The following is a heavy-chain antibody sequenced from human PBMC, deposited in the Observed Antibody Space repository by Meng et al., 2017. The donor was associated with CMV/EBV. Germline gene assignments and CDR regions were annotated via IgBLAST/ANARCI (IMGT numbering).Heavy chain of an antibody. V-gene: IGHV4-30-4*08. CDR1: GGSISSGDYY. J-gene: IGHJ4*02. CDR3: ARVGRTSCYDY. CDR2: IYYSGST. Sequence: QVQLQASVPGLLKPSQTLSLTCTVSGGSISSGDYYWSWIRQPPGKGLEWIGYIYYSGSTYYNPSLKSRVTISVDTSKNQFSLKLSSVTAADTAVYYCARVGRTSCYDYWGQGTLVTVSS. D-gene: IGHD2-2*01.